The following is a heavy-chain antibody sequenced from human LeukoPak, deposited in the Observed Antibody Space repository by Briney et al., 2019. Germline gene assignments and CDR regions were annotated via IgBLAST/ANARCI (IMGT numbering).Heavy chain of an antibody. J-gene: IGHJ4*02. CDR3: ASQYYDFWSGYPQ. CDR1: GGTFSSYA. V-gene: IGHV1-69*01. D-gene: IGHD3-3*01. Sequence: GASVKGSCKASGGTFSSYAISWVRQAPGQGLEWMGGIIPIFGTANYAQKFQGRVTTTADESTSTAYMELSSLRSEDTAVYYCASQYYDFWSGYPQWGQGTLVTVSS. CDR2: IIPIFGTA.